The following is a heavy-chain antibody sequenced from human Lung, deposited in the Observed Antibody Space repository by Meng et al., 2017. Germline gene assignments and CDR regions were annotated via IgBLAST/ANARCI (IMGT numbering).Heavy chain of an antibody. CDR3: ARGPTTMAHDFDY. D-gene: IGHD4-11*01. CDR2: INHSGST. J-gene: IGHJ4*02. Sequence: QVQRQQWGVGLLKPSETLSLTCVVSGGSFSDYYWSWIRQPPGKGLEWIGEINHSGSTNYNPSLESRATISVDTSQNNLSLKLSSVTAADSAVYYCARGPTTMAHDFDYWGQGTLVTVSS. V-gene: IGHV4-34*01. CDR1: GGSFSDYY.